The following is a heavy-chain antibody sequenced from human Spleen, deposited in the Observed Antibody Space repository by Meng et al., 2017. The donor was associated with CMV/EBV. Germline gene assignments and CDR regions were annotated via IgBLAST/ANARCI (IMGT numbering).Heavy chain of an antibody. CDR1: SSSYY. J-gene: IGHJ4*02. CDR3: ARDNFFGYSNYGLDTNFDY. V-gene: IGHV4-39*07. CDR2: IYYSGST. Sequence: SSSYYWGWIRQPPGKGLEWIGSIYYSGSTYYNPSLKSRVTISVDTSKNQFSLKLSSVTAADTAVYYCARDNFFGYSNYGLDTNFDYWGQGTLVTVSS. D-gene: IGHD4-11*01.